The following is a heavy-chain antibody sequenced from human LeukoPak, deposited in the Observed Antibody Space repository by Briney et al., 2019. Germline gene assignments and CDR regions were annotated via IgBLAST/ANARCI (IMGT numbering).Heavy chain of an antibody. J-gene: IGHJ4*02. V-gene: IGHV1-18*01. CDR3: ARDSVGATMADFDY. CDR1: GYTFTSYG. D-gene: IGHD1-26*01. Sequence: ASVTVSCKASGYTFTSYGISWVRQAPGQGLEWMGWISAYNGNTNFAQNLQGRVTMTTDTSTSTAYMDLRSLISDDTAVYYCARDSVGATMADFDYWGQGTLVTVSS. CDR2: ISAYNGNT.